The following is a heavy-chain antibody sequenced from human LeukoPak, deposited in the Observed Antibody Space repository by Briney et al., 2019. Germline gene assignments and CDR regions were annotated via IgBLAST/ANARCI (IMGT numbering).Heavy chain of an antibody. D-gene: IGHD1-14*01. CDR2: INHSGST. J-gene: IGHJ4*02. CDR3: AKTARVPDS. CDR1: GGSFSGYY. Sequence: SETLSLTCAVYGGSFSGYYWSWIRQPPGKGLEWIGEINHSGSTNYNPSLKSRVTISVDTSKSQISLRLTSVTAADTAIYYCAKTARVPDSWGQGTLVTVSS. V-gene: IGHV4-34*01.